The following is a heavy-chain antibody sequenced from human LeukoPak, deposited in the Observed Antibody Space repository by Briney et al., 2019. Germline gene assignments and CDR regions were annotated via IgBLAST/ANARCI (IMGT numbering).Heavy chain of an antibody. V-gene: IGHV3-15*01. J-gene: IGHJ4*01. CDR1: GFIFSNAW. Sequence: GGSLRLSCVGSGFIFSNAWMNWVRQAPGKGLEWVGRLKSKAVGGAIDYAANVKGRFTISRDDSKNTLYLQMNSLQTEDTAVYYCNVELFGRWYNYWGQGTLVTVSS. CDR3: NVELFGRWYNY. CDR2: LKSKAVGGAI. D-gene: IGHD4-23*01.